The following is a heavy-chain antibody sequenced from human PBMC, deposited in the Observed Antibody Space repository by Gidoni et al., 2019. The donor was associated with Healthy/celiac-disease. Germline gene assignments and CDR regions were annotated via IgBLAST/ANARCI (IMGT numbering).Heavy chain of an antibody. CDR3: ARWSTAIKPGPRRLGGPDVDY. CDR2: IYYSGST. D-gene: IGHD3-9*01. Sequence: QLQLQESGPGLVKPSETLSLTCTVSGGSISSSSYYWGWIRQPPGKGLEWIGSIYYSGSTYYNPSLKSRVTISVDTSKNQFSLKLSSVTAADTAVYYCARWSTAIKPGPRRLGGPDVDYWGQGTLVTVSS. V-gene: IGHV4-39*01. CDR1: GGSISSSSYY. J-gene: IGHJ4*02.